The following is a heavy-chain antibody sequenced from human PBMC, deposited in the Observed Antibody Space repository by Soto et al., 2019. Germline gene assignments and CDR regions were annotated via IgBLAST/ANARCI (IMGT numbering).Heavy chain of an antibody. CDR3: ARDECCGGGSCYAIRRY. D-gene: IGHD2-15*01. CDR1: GFSFGSYW. Sequence: EVQLVESGGGLVQPGGSLRLSCAASGFSFGSYWISWVRQAPGKGLEWVANIKEDGSEKYYVDSVKGRFTISRDNAKNSHSLHTNSLRADGPAVDYCARDECCGGGSCYAIRRYWGQGTLGTVS. J-gene: IGHJ4*02. CDR2: IKEDGSEK. V-gene: IGHV3-7*01.